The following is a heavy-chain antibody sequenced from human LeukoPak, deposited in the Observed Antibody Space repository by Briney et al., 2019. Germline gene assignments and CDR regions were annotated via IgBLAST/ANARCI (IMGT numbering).Heavy chain of an antibody. J-gene: IGHJ4*02. CDR3: ARIKETVGATLYYFDY. V-gene: IGHV1-2*02. D-gene: IGHD1-26*01. Sequence: ASVKVSCKASGYTLTGYYMHWVRQAPGQGLEWMGWINPNSGGTNYAQKFQGRVTMTRDTSISTAYMELSRLRSDDTAVYYCARIKETVGATLYYFDYWGQGTLVTVSS. CDR1: GYTLTGYY. CDR2: INPNSGGT.